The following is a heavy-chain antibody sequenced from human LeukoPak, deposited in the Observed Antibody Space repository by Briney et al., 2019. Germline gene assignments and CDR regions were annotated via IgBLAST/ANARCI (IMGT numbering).Heavy chain of an antibody. CDR3: AKADGGAITGRALDY. CDR1: GFTFSSFG. V-gene: IGHV3-30*02. CDR2: IGYYGNNK. D-gene: IGHD1-26*01. J-gene: IGHJ4*02. Sequence: GGSLRLSCAASGFTFSSFGMHWVRQAPGKGLEWVAFIGYYGNNKYDADSVKGRFTISRDNSKNTLYLKMNSLRPEDTAMYYCAKADGGAITGRALDYWGQGTLVTVSS.